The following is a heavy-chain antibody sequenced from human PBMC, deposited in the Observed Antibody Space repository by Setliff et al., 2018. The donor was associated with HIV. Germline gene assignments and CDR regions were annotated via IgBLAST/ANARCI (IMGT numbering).Heavy chain of an antibody. CDR2: IYTSGP. J-gene: IGHJ4*02. V-gene: IGHV4-61*02. CDR1: GDSISSGSNY. Sequence: PSETLSLTCTVSGDSISSGSNYWSWIRQPAGKGLEWIGRIYTSGPRYNPSLKSRVTISADTSKNQFSLNLSSVTAAETAVYYCARVGYHGSGRYSFDYWGQGTLVTVSS. CDR3: ARVGYHGSGRYSFDY. D-gene: IGHD3-10*01.